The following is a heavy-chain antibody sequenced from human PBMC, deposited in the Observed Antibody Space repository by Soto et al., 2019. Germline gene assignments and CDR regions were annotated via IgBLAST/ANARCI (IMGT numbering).Heavy chain of an antibody. J-gene: IGHJ3*02. V-gene: IGHV2-5*01. CDR1: GFSLSTSGVG. D-gene: IGHD2-2*02. CDR3: AHRRYPADAFDI. Sequence: QITLKESGPTLVKPTQTLTLTCTFSGFSLSTSGVGVGWIRQPPGKALEWLALIYWNDDKRYSPSLKSRLTITKAPSKYQVVLTMTNIDPVDTATYYCAHRRYPADAFDIWGQGTMVTVSS. CDR2: IYWNDDK.